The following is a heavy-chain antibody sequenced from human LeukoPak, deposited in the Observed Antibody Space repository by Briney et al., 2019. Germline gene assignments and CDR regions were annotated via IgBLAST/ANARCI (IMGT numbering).Heavy chain of an antibody. J-gene: IGHJ5*02. V-gene: IGHV1-18*01. Sequence: GASVKVSCKASGYTFTSYGISRVRQAPGQGLEWMGWISAYNGNTNYAQKLQGRVTMTTDTSTSTAYMELRSLRSDDTAVYYCARTTYYYDSGGYYPYWFDPWGQGTLVTVSS. CDR3: ARTTYYYDSGGYYPYWFDP. D-gene: IGHD3-22*01. CDR1: GYTFTSYG. CDR2: ISAYNGNT.